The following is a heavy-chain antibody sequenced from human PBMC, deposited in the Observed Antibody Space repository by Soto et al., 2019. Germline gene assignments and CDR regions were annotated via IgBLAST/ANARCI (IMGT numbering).Heavy chain of an antibody. CDR3: ARSIRGPRRFNGMDV. CDR2: IERDDDDK. CDR1: GFSLTTPGMC. V-gene: IGHV2-70*13. J-gene: IGHJ6*02. Sequence: SGPTLVNPTETLTLTCTFSGFSLTTPGMCVSWIRQSPGKALEWLALIERDDDDKYYSTSLKTRLTISKDTRKNQVVLTMANMEPADTATYYCARSIRGPRRFNGMDVWGQGTTVTVSS. D-gene: IGHD1-20*01.